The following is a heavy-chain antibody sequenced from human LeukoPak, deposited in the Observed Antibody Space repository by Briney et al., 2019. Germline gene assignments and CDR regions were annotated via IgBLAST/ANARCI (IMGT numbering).Heavy chain of an antibody. CDR3: AKDGYEFWSAYQLDL. V-gene: IGHV3-23*01. Sequence: YPGGSLRLSCAASGFAFSNYAMTWVRQAPGKGLEWVSAISGSDGSTYYSDSVTARFTISRDNSKNTLYLQMTSLRTDDTAVYFCAKDGYEFWSAYQLDLWGQGTLVTVSS. D-gene: IGHD3-3*01. CDR2: ISGSDGST. CDR1: GFAFSNYA. J-gene: IGHJ5*02.